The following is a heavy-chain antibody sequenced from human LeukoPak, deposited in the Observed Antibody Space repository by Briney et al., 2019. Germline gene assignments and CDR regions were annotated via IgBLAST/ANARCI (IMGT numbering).Heavy chain of an antibody. CDR3: AKDRRNDAFDI. CDR2: ISSSGSTI. Sequence: GGSLRLSCAASGFTFSDYYMSWIRQAPGKGLEWVSYISSSGSTIYYADSVKGRFTISRDNSKNTLYLQMNSLRAEDTAVYYCAKDRRNDAFDIWGQGTMVTVSS. V-gene: IGHV3-11*04. CDR1: GFTFSDYY. J-gene: IGHJ3*02.